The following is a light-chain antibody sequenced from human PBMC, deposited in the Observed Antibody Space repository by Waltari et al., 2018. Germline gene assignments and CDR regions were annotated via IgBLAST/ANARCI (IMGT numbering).Light chain of an antibody. Sequence: QSVLTQPPSMSGAPGQKVTIPCTGGSSNFGAGYDVHWYQQFPGTAPKLLIFGNTNRAEGVPGRISGSRFGASASLAIAGLQSEDEAVYYCQSFDSSLSASVFGGGTKLTVL. V-gene: IGLV1-40*01. CDR1: SSNFGAGYD. J-gene: IGLJ3*02. CDR3: QSFDSSLSASV. CDR2: GNT.